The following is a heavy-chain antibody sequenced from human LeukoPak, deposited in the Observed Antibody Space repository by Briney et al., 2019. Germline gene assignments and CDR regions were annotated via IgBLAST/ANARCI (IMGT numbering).Heavy chain of an antibody. CDR2: MYHSGGT. D-gene: IGHD4-23*01. CDR1: GGSINSSNW. V-gene: IGHV4-4*02. J-gene: IGHJ6*03. Sequence: SGTLSLTCAVSGGSINSSNWWSWVRQPPGKGLEWIGNMYHSGGTYKNPSLKSRVTISVDTSKNQFSLRLSSVSAADTAVYYCARGGGNGGGWVGHYYYMDVWGKGTTVTVSS. CDR3: ARGGGNGGGWVGHYYYMDV.